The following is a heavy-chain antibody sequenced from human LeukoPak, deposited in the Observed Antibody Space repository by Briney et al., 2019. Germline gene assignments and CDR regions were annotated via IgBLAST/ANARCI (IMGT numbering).Heavy chain of an antibody. D-gene: IGHD6-19*01. V-gene: IGHV5-51*01. CDR1: GYSFTSYW. Sequence: GESLKISCKGSGYSFTSYWMGWVRQMPGKGLEWMGIIYPGDSDTRYSPSFQGQVTISADKSISTAYLQWSSLKASDTAMYYCARQGIAVADPFDYWGQGTLVTVSS. J-gene: IGHJ4*02. CDR3: ARQGIAVADPFDY. CDR2: IYPGDSDT.